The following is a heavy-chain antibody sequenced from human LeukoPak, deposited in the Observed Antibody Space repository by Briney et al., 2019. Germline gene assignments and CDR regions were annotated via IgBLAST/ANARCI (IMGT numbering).Heavy chain of an antibody. CDR1: GYTFTSYG. CDR3: ARVPRGGDEFDP. J-gene: IGHJ5*02. CDR2: ISAYNGNT. D-gene: IGHD2-21*01. Sequence: ASVKVSCKASGYTFTSYGISWVRQAPGQRLEWMGWISAYNGNTNYAQKLQGRVTMTTDTSTSTAYMELRSLRSEDTAVYYCARVPRGGDEFDPWGQGTLVIVSS. V-gene: IGHV1-18*01.